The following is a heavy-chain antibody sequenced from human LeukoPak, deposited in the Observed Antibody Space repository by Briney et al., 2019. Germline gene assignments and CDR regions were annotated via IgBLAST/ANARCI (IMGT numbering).Heavy chain of an antibody. CDR2: IYYSGST. Sequence: PSQTLSLTCTVSGGSISSGDYYWSWIRQPPGKGLEWIGYIYYSGSTYYNPSLKSRVTISVDTSKNQFSLKLSSVTAADTAVYYCARAACSTSCCMYYYGMDVWGQGTTVTVSS. CDR1: GGSISSGDYY. D-gene: IGHD2-2*01. J-gene: IGHJ6*02. V-gene: IGHV4-30-4*01. CDR3: ARAACSTSCCMYYYGMDV.